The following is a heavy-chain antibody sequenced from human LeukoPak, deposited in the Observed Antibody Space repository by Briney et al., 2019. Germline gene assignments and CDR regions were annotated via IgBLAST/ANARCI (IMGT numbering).Heavy chain of an antibody. D-gene: IGHD2-2*01. V-gene: IGHV1-46*01. CDR2: INPSGGST. Sequence: ASVKVSCKASGYTFTSYYMHWVRQAPGQGLEWMGIINPSGGSTSYAQKFQGRVTMTRDRSTITVYMELSSMRSEDTAVYYCARESAAVHCSSTSCPTRGYDYWGQGTLVTVSS. CDR1: GYTFTSYY. CDR3: ARESAAVHCSSTSCPTRGYDY. J-gene: IGHJ4*02.